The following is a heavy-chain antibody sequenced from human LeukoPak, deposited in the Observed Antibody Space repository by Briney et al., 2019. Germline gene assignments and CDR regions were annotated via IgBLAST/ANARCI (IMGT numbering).Heavy chain of an antibody. CDR3: ARAIYCSGGSCYSSQYFDL. CDR2: IYKSGST. V-gene: IGHV4-59*12. D-gene: IGHD2-15*01. CDR1: GGSISNYY. J-gene: IGHJ2*01. Sequence: SETLSLTCTVSGGSISNYYWSWIRQPPWKGLEWIGYIYKSGSTNYNPSLKGRVTISLDTSKNQFSLKLSSVTAADTAVYYCARAIYCSGGSCYSSQYFDLWGRGTLVTVSS.